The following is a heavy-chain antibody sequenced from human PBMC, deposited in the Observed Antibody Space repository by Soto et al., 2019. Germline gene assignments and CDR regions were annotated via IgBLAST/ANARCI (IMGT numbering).Heavy chain of an antibody. CDR2: ISSDGTTT. J-gene: IGHJ1*01. CDR1: GFTFRKFW. Sequence: EVQLVQSGGGLAQPGKSLRLSCAASGFTFRKFWMPWVRQVPGKGPLWVSYISSDGTTTDYADYVKGRFTSSRDNAKDTLYLQMYRLRAEDTAVDYCAIQYCTNAVCLEAAVTVGGALESWGQGTLVTVSS. V-gene: IGHV3-74*01. CDR3: AIQYCTNAVCLEAAVTVGGALES. D-gene: IGHD2-8*01.